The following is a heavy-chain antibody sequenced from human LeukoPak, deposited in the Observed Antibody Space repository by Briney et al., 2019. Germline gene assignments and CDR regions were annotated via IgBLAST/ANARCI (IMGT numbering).Heavy chain of an antibody. CDR3: ASREVPTPRSWSGFFTSHYGMDV. CDR1: GFTVSSNY. Sequence: GGSLRLSCAASGFTVSSNYMSWVRQAPGKGLEWVSVIYSGGSTYYADSVKGRFTISRHNSKNTLYLQMNSLRAEDTAVYYCASREVPTPRSWSGFFTSHYGMDVWGQGTTVTVSS. V-gene: IGHV3-53*04. CDR2: IYSGGST. D-gene: IGHD3-3*01. J-gene: IGHJ6*02.